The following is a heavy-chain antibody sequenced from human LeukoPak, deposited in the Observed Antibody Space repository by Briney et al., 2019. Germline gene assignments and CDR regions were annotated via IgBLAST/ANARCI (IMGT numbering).Heavy chain of an antibody. CDR3: ARECIAAAGTGYYYYYYMDV. V-gene: IGHV4-39*07. CDR2: IYYSGST. CDR1: GGSISSSSYY. J-gene: IGHJ6*03. D-gene: IGHD6-13*01. Sequence: PSETLSLTCTVSGGSISSSSYYWGWIRQPPGKGLEWIGSIYYSGSTYYNPSLKSRVTISVDTSKNQFSLKLSSVTAADTAVYYCARECIAAAGTGYYYYYYMDVWGKGTTVTVSS.